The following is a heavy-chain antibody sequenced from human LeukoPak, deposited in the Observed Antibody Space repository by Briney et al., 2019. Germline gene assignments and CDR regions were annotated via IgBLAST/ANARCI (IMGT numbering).Heavy chain of an antibody. CDR1: GFTFSSYG. CDR3: AKDSQYYDFWSGYYTVRYFDY. J-gene: IGHJ4*02. V-gene: IGHV3-33*06. Sequence: GGSLRLSCAASGFTFSSYGMHWVRQAPGKGLEWVAVIWYDGSNKYYADSVKGRFTISRDNSKNTPYLQMNSLRAEDTAVYYCAKDSQYYDFWSGYYTVRYFDYWGQGTLVTVSS. D-gene: IGHD3-3*01. CDR2: IWYDGSNK.